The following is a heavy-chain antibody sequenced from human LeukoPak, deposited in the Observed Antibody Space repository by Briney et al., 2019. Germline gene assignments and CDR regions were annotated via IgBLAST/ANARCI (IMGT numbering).Heavy chain of an antibody. D-gene: IGHD2-2*01. V-gene: IGHV4-61*02. CDR2: IYTSGST. Sequence: SETLSLTCTVSGDSISSISYYWSWFRQPAEKGLEWIGRIYTSGSTYYNPSLKSRVTISADTSKNQFSLNVSSVTAADTAVYYCARATSCYFYYMDVWGKGTTVTISS. J-gene: IGHJ6*03. CDR1: GDSISSISYY. CDR3: ARATSCYFYYMDV.